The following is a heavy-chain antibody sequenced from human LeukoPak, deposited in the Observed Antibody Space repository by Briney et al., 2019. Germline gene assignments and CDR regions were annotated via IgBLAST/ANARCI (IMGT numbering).Heavy chain of an antibody. Sequence: SETLSLTCTVSGGSISSSSYYWGWIRQPPGKGLEGIGSIYHSGSTYYNPSLKSRVTISVDTSKNQFSLKLSSVTAADTAVYYCARVLLLGDWAQSPYYYYGMDVWGQGTTVTVSS. D-gene: IGHD2-21*01. J-gene: IGHJ6*02. CDR2: IYHSGST. CDR1: GGSISSSSYY. V-gene: IGHV4-39*01. CDR3: ARVLLLGDWAQSPYYYYGMDV.